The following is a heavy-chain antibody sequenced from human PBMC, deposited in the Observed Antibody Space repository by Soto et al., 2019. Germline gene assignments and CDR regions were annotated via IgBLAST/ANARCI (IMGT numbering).Heavy chain of an antibody. CDR3: ARTRDPTPFFLLGWVALTDFDY. D-gene: IGHD3-3*01. CDR2: IKQDGSEK. J-gene: IGHJ4*02. CDR1: GFTFSSYW. V-gene: IGHV3-7*01. Sequence: PGGSLRLSCAASGFTFSSYWMSWVRQAPGKGLEWVANIKQDGSEKYYVDSVKGRFTISRDNAKNSLYLQMNSLRAEDTAVYYCARTRDPTPFFLLGWVALTDFDYWGQGTLVTVSS.